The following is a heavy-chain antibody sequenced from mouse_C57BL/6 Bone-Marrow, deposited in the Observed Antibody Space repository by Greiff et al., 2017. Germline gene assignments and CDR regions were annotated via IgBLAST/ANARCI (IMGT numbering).Heavy chain of an antibody. CDR2: ISSGGSYN. Sequence: DVMLVESGGDLVKPGGSLKLSCAASGFTFSSYGMSWVRQTPDKRLEWVATISSGGSYNNYPDSVKGRFTISRDNAKNTRYLQMSSLKSEDTAMYYCARLGTTVGLDVRGTGTTVTVAS. CDR3: ARLGTTVGLDV. J-gene: IGHJ1*03. CDR1: GFTFSSYG. D-gene: IGHD1-1*01. V-gene: IGHV5-6*02.